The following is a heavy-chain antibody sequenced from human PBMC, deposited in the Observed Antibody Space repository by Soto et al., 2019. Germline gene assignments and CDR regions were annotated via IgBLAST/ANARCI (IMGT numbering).Heavy chain of an antibody. CDR3: AREGNLGRWLQPLDF. J-gene: IGHJ4*02. CDR1: GGSIINYY. CDR2: IYYTGSS. Sequence: PSETLSLTCTVSGGSIINYYWSWIRQPPGKGLEWIGFIYYTGSSSYNPSLKSRVTMSLDKSNNQFSLKLTSVTAADAAKYFCAREGNLGRWLQPLDFWGQGTLVTVSS. D-gene: IGHD5-12*01. V-gene: IGHV4-59*01.